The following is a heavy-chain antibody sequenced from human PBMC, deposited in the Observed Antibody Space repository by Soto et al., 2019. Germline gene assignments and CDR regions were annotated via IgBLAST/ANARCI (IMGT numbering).Heavy chain of an antibody. CDR1: GGSISSYY. CDR3: ASSYYDSSGYYSSMGYFDY. Sequence: PSETLSLTCTVSGGSISSYYWSWIRQPPGKGLEWIGYIYYSGSTNYNPSLKSRVTISVDTSKNQFSLKLSSVTAADTAVYYCASSYYDSSGYYSSMGYFDYWGQGTQVTVSS. J-gene: IGHJ4*02. V-gene: IGHV4-59*01. CDR2: IYYSGST. D-gene: IGHD3-22*01.